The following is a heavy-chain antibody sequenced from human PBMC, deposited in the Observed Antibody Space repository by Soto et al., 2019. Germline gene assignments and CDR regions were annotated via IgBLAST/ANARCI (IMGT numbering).Heavy chain of an antibody. CDR2: ISYDGSNK. CDR3: ARATVSTGHYYGMDV. CDR1: GFTFSSYA. Sequence: GGSLRLSCAASGFTFSSYAMHWVRQAPGKGLEWVAVISYDGSNKYYADSVKGRFTISRDNSKNTLYLQMNSLRAEDTAVYYCARATVSTGHYYGMDVWGQGTTVTVSS. J-gene: IGHJ6*02. D-gene: IGHD4-4*01. V-gene: IGHV3-30-3*01.